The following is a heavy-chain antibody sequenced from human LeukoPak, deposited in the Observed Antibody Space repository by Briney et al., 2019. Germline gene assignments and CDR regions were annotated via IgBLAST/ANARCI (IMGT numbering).Heavy chain of an antibody. CDR2: ISYDGSDK. D-gene: IGHD1-7*01. Sequence: PGGSLRLSCAASGFSFSDHSMHWVRQAPGKGLEWVTVISYDGSDKFYTDSVKDRFLISRDNSKNTLYLQMSSLKTEDTAVYYCTSGPLTGTTNYWGQGTLVTVSS. V-gene: IGHV3-30*04. CDR1: GFSFSDHS. J-gene: IGHJ4*02. CDR3: TSGPLTGTTNY.